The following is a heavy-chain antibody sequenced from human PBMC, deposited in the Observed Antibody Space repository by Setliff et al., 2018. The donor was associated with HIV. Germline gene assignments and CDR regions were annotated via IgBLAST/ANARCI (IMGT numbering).Heavy chain of an antibody. CDR3: ARGPGTGHYFDY. Sequence: GGSLRLSCAASGFTFSGYPMNWVRQAPGKRLEWFSYISSDGGTIYYADSVRGRFTISRDDARNSLFLQMNSLRVDDTAVYYCARGPGTGHYFDYWGLGALVTVSS. CDR2: ISSDGGTI. V-gene: IGHV3-48*01. D-gene: IGHD1-1*01. J-gene: IGHJ4*02. CDR1: GFTFSGYP.